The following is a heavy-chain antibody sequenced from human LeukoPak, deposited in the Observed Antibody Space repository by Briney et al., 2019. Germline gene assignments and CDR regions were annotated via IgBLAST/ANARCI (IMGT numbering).Heavy chain of an antibody. CDR2: VYKSGDT. CDR1: GDSPTSYY. Sequence: SETLSLTCSVSGDSPTSYYCSWIRQSPGKGLEWLGFVYKSGDTNYNPSLRSRVSLSVDRSKTQFSLRLRSVTAADTAVYFCAIGKYYYDDDASVNRASRTPLRIWAQGTMVTVSS. V-gene: IGHV4-59*01. CDR3: AIGKYYYDDDASVNRASRTPLRI. J-gene: IGHJ3*02. D-gene: IGHD3-22*01.